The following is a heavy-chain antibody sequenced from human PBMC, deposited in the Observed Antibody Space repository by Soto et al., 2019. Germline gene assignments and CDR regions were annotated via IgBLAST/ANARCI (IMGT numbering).Heavy chain of an antibody. CDR2: IKTKTEGGII. CDR1: GFTLSNAW. D-gene: IGHD6-19*01. J-gene: IGHJ4*02. V-gene: IGHV3-15*01. Sequence: EVQLVESGGGLVKPGGSLRLSCAASGFTLSNAWMNWVRQAPGKGLEWVGRIKTKTEGGIIDYAAPVKGRFTISRDDSKNTLYLQMDSLKAEDTAVYSCADIAVSHTGDYWRQGTLVTVSS. CDR3: ADIAVSHTGDY.